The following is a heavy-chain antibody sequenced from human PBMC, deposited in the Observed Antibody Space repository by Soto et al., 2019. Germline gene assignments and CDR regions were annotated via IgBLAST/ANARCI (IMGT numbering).Heavy chain of an antibody. Sequence: SETLSLTCTVSCDSINSDGYYWNWIRQHPGKGLEWIGDIYYSGRTYYNPSLKSRITMSLDTSQNLFSLELSSVTAADTAVYYCARGGHSFGFYFYYYMDVWGKGTTVTVSS. CDR2: IYYSGRT. D-gene: IGHD5-18*01. J-gene: IGHJ6*03. V-gene: IGHV4-31*03. CDR1: CDSINSDGYY. CDR3: ARGGHSFGFYFYYYMDV.